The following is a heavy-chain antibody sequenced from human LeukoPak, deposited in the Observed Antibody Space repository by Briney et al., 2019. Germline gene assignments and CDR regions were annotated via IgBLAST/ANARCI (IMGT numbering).Heavy chain of an antibody. CDR1: GYTFTSYG. D-gene: IGHD2-2*01. CDR2: ISAYNGNT. J-gene: IGHJ4*02. V-gene: IGHV1-18*01. Sequence: ASVKVSCKASGYTFTSYGISWVRQAPGQGLEWMGWISAYNGNTNYAQKLQGRVTMTTDTPTSTAYMELRSLRSDDTAVYYCARAPLIDIVVVPAEDYWGQGTLVTVSS. CDR3: ARAPLIDIVVVPAEDY.